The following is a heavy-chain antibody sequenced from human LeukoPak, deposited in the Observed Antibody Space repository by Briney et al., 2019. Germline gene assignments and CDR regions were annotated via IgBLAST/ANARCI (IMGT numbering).Heavy chain of an antibody. D-gene: IGHD2-8*01. J-gene: IGHJ6*03. CDR1: GFTFSSSW. V-gene: IGHV3-48*04. CDR3: AREGVGHYYYYYYMDV. Sequence: PGGSLRLSCAASGFTFSSSWMTWVRQAPGKGLEWFAYITTSGTNEYYADSVKGRFTISRDNAKNSLYLQMNSLRAEDTAIYYCAREGVGHYYYYYYMDVWGKGTTVTISS. CDR2: ITTSGTNE.